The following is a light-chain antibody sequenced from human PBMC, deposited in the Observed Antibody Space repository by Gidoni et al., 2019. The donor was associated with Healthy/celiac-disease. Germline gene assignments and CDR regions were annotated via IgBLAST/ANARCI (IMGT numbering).Light chain of an antibody. CDR2: KAS. CDR3: QQYNSYPWT. J-gene: IGKJ1*01. V-gene: IGKV1-5*03. Sequence: DIQMTQSPSTLSASVGDRVTITCRASQSISSWLVWYQQKPGKAPKLLIYKASSLKSGVPSRFSGSGSGTEFTLTISSLQPDDFATYYCQQYNSYPWTFGQGTKVEIK. CDR1: QSISSW.